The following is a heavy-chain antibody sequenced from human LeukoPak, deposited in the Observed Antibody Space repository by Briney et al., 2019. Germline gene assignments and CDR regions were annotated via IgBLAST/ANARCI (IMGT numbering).Heavy chain of an antibody. CDR2: ISAYNGNT. J-gene: IGHJ5*02. D-gene: IGHD6-19*01. Sequence: GASVKVSCKASGYTFTNYGISWVRQAPGQGLEWMGWISAYNGNTNYAQKFQGRVTMTTDTSTSTTYMELRSLRSDDTAMHYCARRGIAVAGSLVPWGQGTLVTVSS. CDR3: ARRGIAVAGSLVP. CDR1: GYTFTNYG. V-gene: IGHV1-18*01.